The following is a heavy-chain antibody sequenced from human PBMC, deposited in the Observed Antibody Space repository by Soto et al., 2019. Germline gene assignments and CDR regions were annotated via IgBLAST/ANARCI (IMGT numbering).Heavy chain of an antibody. V-gene: IGHV1-18*01. Sequence: QVPLVQSGAEVKKPGASVKVSCKASGYTFTSYGISWLRQAPGQGLEWMGWLSDYNGNTNYAQKLQGRVTMTTDTTTSTAYMERRSLRSDDTAVCYCARAWWLLSFGADWYFDLWGRGPLVTVSS. CDR1: GYTFTSYG. J-gene: IGHJ2*01. D-gene: IGHD5-12*01. CDR3: ARAWWLLSFGADWYFDL. CDR2: LSDYNGNT.